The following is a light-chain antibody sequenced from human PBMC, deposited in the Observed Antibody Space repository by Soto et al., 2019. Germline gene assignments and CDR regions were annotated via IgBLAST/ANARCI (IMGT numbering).Light chain of an antibody. CDR2: DVS. CDR3: SSYTSSSIL. V-gene: IGLV2-14*01. CDR1: SSDVGGYNY. J-gene: IGLJ1*01. Sequence: QSALTQPASVSGSPGQSITISCTGTSSDVGGYNYVSWYQQHPGKAPKLMIYDVSNRPSGASNRFSGSKSDNTASLTISGLQAEDEADYYCSSYTSSSILFGTGTKVTVL.